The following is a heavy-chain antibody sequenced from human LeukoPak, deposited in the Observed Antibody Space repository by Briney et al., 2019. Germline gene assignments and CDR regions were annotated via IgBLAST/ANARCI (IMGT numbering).Heavy chain of an antibody. CDR2: IYPGDSDN. V-gene: IGHV5-51*01. CDR1: GSSFTSYW. J-gene: IGHJ4*02. CDR3: ARHGAIAVAPHFDY. Sequence: GESLQISWQGAGSSFTSYWIAWVRQLPGKGQEWVGIIYPGDSDNRYSPSLQGQVTISVDKSISTAYLQWSSLKASDTAKYYCARHGAIAVAPHFDYWGQGTLVTVSS. D-gene: IGHD6-19*01.